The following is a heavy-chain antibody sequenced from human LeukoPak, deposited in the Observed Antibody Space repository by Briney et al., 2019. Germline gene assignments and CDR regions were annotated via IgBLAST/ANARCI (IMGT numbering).Heavy chain of an antibody. D-gene: IGHD2-2*02. CDR3: ARDRGNIVVAPNAIRGWFDP. CDR2: ISGGGDGK. J-gene: IGHJ5*02. CDR1: GFNVDYRT. Sequence: PGGSLRLSCAASGFNVDYRTFNWVRQAPGKGLEWVSAISGGGDGKHYADSVKGRFTISRDNSKNTLNLLMNSLRVEDTAMYHCARDRGNIVVAPNAIRGWFDPWGQGTLVTVSS. V-gene: IGHV3-23*01.